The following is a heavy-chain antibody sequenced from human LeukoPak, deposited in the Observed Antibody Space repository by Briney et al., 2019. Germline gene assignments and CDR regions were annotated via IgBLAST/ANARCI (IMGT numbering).Heavy chain of an antibody. V-gene: IGHV1-69*05. Sequence: ASVKVSCKASGGTFSSYTISWVRQAPGQGLEWMGRFIPFSGTSDYAHKFQARVSISMDESTAYMELSSLRPEDTAVYYCARIEDSTHGLLDYWGQGTLVTVSS. CDR2: FIPFSGTS. J-gene: IGHJ4*02. D-gene: IGHD5-12*01. CDR3: ARIEDSTHGLLDY. CDR1: GGTFSSYT.